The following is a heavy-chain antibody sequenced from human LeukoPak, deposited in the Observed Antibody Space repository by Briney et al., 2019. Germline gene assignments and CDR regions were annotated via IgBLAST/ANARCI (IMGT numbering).Heavy chain of an antibody. J-gene: IGHJ4*02. D-gene: IGHD5-12*01. CDR2: INPNSGGT. CDR1: GYTFTSYD. Sequence: ASVKVSCKASGYTFTSYDINWVRQATGQGLEWMGWINPNSGGTNYAQKFQGRVTMTRDTSISTAYMELRSLRSDDTAVYYCARIGSGYDYFDYWGQGTLVTVSS. V-gene: IGHV1-2*02. CDR3: ARIGSGYDYFDY.